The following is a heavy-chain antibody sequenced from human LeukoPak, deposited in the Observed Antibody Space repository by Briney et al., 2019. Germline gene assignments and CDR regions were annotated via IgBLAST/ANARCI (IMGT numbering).Heavy chain of an antibody. CDR1: EFTFSSYA. CDR3: AKRVLGESGYFDY. D-gene: IGHD3-10*01. Sequence: PGGSLRLSCAASEFTFSSYAMYWVRQAPGKGLEWVSAISGSGGSTYYADSVKGRFTISRDNSKNTLYLQMNSLRAEDTAVYYCAKRVLGESGYFDYWGQGTLVTVSS. J-gene: IGHJ4*02. V-gene: IGHV3-23*01. CDR2: ISGSGGST.